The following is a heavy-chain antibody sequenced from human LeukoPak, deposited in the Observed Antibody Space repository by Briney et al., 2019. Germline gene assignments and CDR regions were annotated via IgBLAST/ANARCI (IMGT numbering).Heavy chain of an antibody. D-gene: IGHD3-22*01. V-gene: IGHV3-48*03. CDR3: ARDNGFTMIVRGYMDV. CDR1: GFTFSSYE. J-gene: IGHJ6*03. Sequence: GGSLRLSCAASGFTFSSYEMNWVRQAPGKGLEWVSYISSSGSTIYYADSVKGRFTISRDNAKNSLYLQMNSLRAEDTAVYYRARDNGFTMIVRGYMDVWGKGTTVTISS. CDR2: ISSSGSTI.